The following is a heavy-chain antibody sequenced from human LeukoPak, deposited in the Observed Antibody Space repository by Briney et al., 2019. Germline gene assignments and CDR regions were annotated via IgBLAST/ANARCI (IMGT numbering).Heavy chain of an antibody. V-gene: IGHV3-7*03. CDR3: AKKIYGGGLAEKSFFDL. D-gene: IGHD2/OR15-2a*01. J-gene: IGHJ4*02. CDR1: GFTFNNYW. CDR2: INEDGSQK. Sequence: GGSLRLSCVDSGFTFNNYWMSWVRQAPGKGLEWMTNINEDGSQKCFVDSVKGRFTISRDNAKNSVYLQMNSLRADDTAVYFCAKKIYGGGLAEKSFFDLWGQGSLVVVSS.